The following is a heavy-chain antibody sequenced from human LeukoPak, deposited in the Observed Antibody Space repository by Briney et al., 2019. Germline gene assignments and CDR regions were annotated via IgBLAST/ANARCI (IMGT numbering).Heavy chain of an antibody. Sequence: SQTLSLTCTVSGGSISSDDYYWSWIRQPPGKGLEWVGYIYNSGTTYYNPSLKSRVTISIDTSKNQFSLKLSSVTAADTAVYYCARGPYRVTMVRGGPGAFDIWGQGTMVTVSS. CDR3: ARGPYRVTMVRGGPGAFDI. J-gene: IGHJ3*02. CDR1: GGSISSDDYY. V-gene: IGHV4-30-4*01. D-gene: IGHD3-10*01. CDR2: IYNSGTT.